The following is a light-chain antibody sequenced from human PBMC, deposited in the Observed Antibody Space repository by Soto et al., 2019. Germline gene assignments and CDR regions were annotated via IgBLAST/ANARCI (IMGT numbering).Light chain of an antibody. J-gene: IGKJ1*01. CDR1: QSVLYSSNNKNY. CDR3: QQYYRPWT. V-gene: IGKV4-1*01. CDR2: WAS. Sequence: DIVMTQSPDSLAVSLGERATINCKSSQSVLYSSNNKNYLAWYQQKPGQPPKLLIYWASTRESGVADRFSGSGSETDFTLTISSLQAEDVAVYYCQQYYRPWTFGQGTKVEIK.